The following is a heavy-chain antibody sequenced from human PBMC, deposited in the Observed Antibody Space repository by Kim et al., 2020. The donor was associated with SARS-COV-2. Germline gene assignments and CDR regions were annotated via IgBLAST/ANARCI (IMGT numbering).Heavy chain of an antibody. D-gene: IGHD3-3*01. V-gene: IGHV4-31*03. Sequence: SETLSLTCTVSGGSISSGGYYWSWIRQHPGKGLEWIGYIYYSGSTYYNPSLKSRVTISVDTSKNQFSLKLSSVTAADTAVYYCARDNGYYDFWSGYHSPTDPWFDPWGQGTLVTVSS. J-gene: IGHJ5*02. CDR1: GGSISSGGYY. CDR2: IYYSGST. CDR3: ARDNGYYDFWSGYHSPTDPWFDP.